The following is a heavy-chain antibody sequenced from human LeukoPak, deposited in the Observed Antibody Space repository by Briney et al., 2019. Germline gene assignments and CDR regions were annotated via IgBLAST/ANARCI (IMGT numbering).Heavy chain of an antibody. Sequence: GASVKVSCKASGYTFTVYSMHWVRQAPGQGLEWMGWINPNSGDTKYSQNFQGRVTMSWDTSISTAYMVLNRLRSDDTAVYYCAREYYYGSGNYYNRIDYWGQGTLVTVSS. J-gene: IGHJ4*02. V-gene: IGHV1-2*02. CDR2: INPNSGDT. CDR1: GYTFTVYS. D-gene: IGHD3-10*01. CDR3: AREYYYGSGNYYNRIDY.